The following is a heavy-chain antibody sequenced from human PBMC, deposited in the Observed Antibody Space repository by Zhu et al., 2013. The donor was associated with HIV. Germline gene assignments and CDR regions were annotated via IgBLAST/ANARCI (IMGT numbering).Heavy chain of an antibody. CDR3: ASESYYAFDI. Sequence: QVQLVQSGAEVKKPGASLKVSCRALGYTFNDHEIHWVRQAPGEGLEWMGWLNPKSGDTKYAQRFQGRVTMTSDTSRSTAYMEMSSLRSEDTAVYYCASESYYAFDIWGQGTMVTVSS. CDR1: GYTFNDHE. CDR2: LNPKSGDT. D-gene: IGHD3-10*01. J-gene: IGHJ3*02. V-gene: IGHV1-2*02.